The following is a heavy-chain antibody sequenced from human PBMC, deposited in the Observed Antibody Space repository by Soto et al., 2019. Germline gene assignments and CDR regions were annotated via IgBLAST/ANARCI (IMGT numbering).Heavy chain of an antibody. CDR3: AIRYAVAGHSDY. J-gene: IGHJ4*02. Sequence: EVQLVETGGGLIQPGGSLRLSCAASGFTVSSNYMSWVRQAPGKGLEWGSVIYSGGSTDYADSVKGRFTISRDNSKNTLYLQMNSLRAEDTAVYYCAIRYAVAGHSDYWGQGTLVTVSS. V-gene: IGHV3-53*02. D-gene: IGHD6-19*01. CDR1: GFTVSSNY. CDR2: IYSGGST.